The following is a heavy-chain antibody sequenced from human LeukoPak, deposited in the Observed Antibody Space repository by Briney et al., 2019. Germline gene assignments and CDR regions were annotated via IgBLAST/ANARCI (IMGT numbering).Heavy chain of an antibody. CDR1: GLSVRANH. D-gene: IGHD3-9*01. J-gene: IGHJ4*02. CDR3: VRERDYDTYFDF. CDR2: ILPGGVT. V-gene: IGHV3-53*01. Sequence: LSLSCAVSGLSVRANHMAWVRQGLGQGPEWISVILPGGVTHYTDSLKDRFGISLVSSKNLLYLQMDSLRAEDTALYYCVRERDYDTYFDFWGQGTLVTVS.